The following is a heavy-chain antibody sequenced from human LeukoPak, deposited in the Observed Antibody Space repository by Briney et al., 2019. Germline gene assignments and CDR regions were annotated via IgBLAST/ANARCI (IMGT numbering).Heavy chain of an antibody. CDR1: EFTLSSYI. V-gene: IGHV3-64D*09. CDR3: VRSVTTLSDFHN. J-gene: IGHJ4*02. D-gene: IGHD4-17*01. CDR2: ISNNGGST. Sequence: PGGSLRLSCLASEFTLSSYIMHWVPQAPGKGLEYVSAISNNGGSTYYADSVKGRFTISRDNSKNTLYLQMNSLRPEDTAVYYCVRSVTTLSDFHNWGQGTLVTVSS.